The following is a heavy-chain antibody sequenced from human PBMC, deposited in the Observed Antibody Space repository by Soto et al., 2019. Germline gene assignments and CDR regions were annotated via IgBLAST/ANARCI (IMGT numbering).Heavy chain of an antibody. CDR2: IYWDDDK. J-gene: IGHJ4*02. D-gene: IGHD6-13*01. CDR3: AHRLGRHSSSWYPTEGYYFDY. CDR1: GFSLSTSGVG. Sequence: QITLKESGPTLVNPTQTLTLTCTFSGFSLSTSGVGVGWIRQPPGKALEWLALIYWDDDKRYSPSLKSRLTITKDTSKNQVVLTMTNMDPVDTATYYCAHRLGRHSSSWYPTEGYYFDYWGQGTLVTVSS. V-gene: IGHV2-5*02.